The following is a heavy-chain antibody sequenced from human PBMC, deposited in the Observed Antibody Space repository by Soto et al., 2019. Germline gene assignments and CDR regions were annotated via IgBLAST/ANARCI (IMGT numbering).Heavy chain of an antibody. CDR1: GFTFSSYW. D-gene: IGHD3-9*01. CDR2: IKQDGSEK. V-gene: IGHV3-7*04. Sequence: GGSLRLSCAASGFTFSSYWMSWVRQAPGKGLEWVANIKQDGSEKYYVDSVKGRFTISRDNAKNSLYLQMNSLRAEDTAVYYCARASYDILTGYYYYYYMDVWGKGTTVTVSS. J-gene: IGHJ6*03. CDR3: ARASYDILTGYYYYYYMDV.